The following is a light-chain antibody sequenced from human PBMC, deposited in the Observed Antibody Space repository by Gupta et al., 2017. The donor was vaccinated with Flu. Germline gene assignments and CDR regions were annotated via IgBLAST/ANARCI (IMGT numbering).Light chain of an antibody. V-gene: IGLV3-9*01. Sequence: AMGKTARITCGGERIGSRSGKWNQQKAVQDPNLVIYRDHNRPPGIPDRFSASNSKNTATLTITGAQGGDEDDYHCQVGSSSTAVFGGGTKLTVL. J-gene: IGLJ2*01. CDR1: RIGSRS. CDR2: RDH. CDR3: QVGSSSTAV.